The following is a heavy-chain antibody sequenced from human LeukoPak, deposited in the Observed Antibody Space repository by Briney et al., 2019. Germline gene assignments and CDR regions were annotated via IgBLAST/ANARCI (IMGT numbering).Heavy chain of an antibody. Sequence: GGSLRLSCAASGFTFSSYGMHWVRKAPGKGLEWVAFIRYDGSNKYYADSVKSRLTISRDNSKNTLYLQMNSLRAEDTAVYYCAKKPYYDFWSRDYYYYMDVWGKGTTVTVSS. CDR1: GFTFSSYG. CDR2: IRYDGSNK. D-gene: IGHD3-3*01. J-gene: IGHJ6*03. V-gene: IGHV3-30*02. CDR3: AKKPYYDFWSRDYYYYMDV.